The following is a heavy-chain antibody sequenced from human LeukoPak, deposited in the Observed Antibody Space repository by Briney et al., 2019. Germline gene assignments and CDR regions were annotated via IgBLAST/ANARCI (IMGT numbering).Heavy chain of an antibody. J-gene: IGHJ5*02. V-gene: IGHV3-7*03. D-gene: IGHD6-19*01. CDR1: GFTFSSYW. Sequence: GGSLRLSCAASGFTFSSYWMSWVRQAPGKGLEWVANIKQDGSEKYYVDSVKGRFTISRDNAKNSPYLQMNSLRAEDTAVYYCARERYSSGWYIIDPWGQGTLVTVSS. CDR2: IKQDGSEK. CDR3: ARERYSSGWYIIDP.